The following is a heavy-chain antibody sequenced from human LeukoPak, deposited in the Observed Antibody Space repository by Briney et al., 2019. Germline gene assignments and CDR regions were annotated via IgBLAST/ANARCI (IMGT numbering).Heavy chain of an antibody. J-gene: IGHJ6*03. D-gene: IGHD4-17*01. CDR2: IYYSGST. CDR3: ARGHRAPTEDYYYMDV. Sequence: PSETLSLTCTVSGGSISSSSYYWGWIRQPPGKGLEWIGSIYYSGSTYYNPSLESRVTIPVDTSKNQFSLKLSSVTAADTAVYYCARGHRAPTEDYYYMDVWGKGTTVTVSS. CDR1: GGSISSSSYY. V-gene: IGHV4-39*07.